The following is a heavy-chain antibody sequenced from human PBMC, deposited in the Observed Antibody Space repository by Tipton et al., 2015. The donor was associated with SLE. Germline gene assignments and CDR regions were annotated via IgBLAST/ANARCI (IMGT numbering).Heavy chain of an antibody. CDR2: ISWDGGST. CDR3: AKESRITGTRGAFDI. J-gene: IGHJ3*02. D-gene: IGHD1-20*01. CDR1: RFTFDDYA. V-gene: IGHV3-43D*03. Sequence: SLRLSCAASRFTFDDYAMHWVRQAPGKGPEWVSLISWDGGSTYYADSVKGRFTISRDNSKNSLYLQMNSLRAEDTALYYCAKESRITGTRGAFDIWGQGTMVTVSS.